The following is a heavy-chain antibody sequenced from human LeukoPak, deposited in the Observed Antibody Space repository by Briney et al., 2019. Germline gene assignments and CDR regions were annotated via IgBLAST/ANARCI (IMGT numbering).Heavy chain of an antibody. Sequence: PSETLSLTCTVSGGSISSYYWSWIRRPPGKGLEWIGYIYYSGSTNYNPSLKSRVTISVDTSKNQFSLKLSSVTAADTAVYYCARDLGIAVGGVPYWGQGTLVTVSS. CDR2: IYYSGST. CDR3: ARDLGIAVGGVPY. D-gene: IGHD6-19*01. J-gene: IGHJ4*02. CDR1: GGSISSYY. V-gene: IGHV4-59*12.